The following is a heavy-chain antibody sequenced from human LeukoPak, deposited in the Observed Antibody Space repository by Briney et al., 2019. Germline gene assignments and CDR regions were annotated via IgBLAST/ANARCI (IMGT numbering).Heavy chain of an antibody. D-gene: IGHD1-26*01. CDR2: IYDSGST. CDR3: ARVWGGSYFDY. Sequence: SETLSLTCTVSGGSIRSSYYYWGWIRQPPGKGLEWIGSIYDSGSTYYNPSLKSRVTISVDRSKNQFSLKLNSVTAADTAVFYCARVWGGSYFDYWGQGTLVTVSS. V-gene: IGHV4-39*07. J-gene: IGHJ4*02. CDR1: GGSIRSSYYY.